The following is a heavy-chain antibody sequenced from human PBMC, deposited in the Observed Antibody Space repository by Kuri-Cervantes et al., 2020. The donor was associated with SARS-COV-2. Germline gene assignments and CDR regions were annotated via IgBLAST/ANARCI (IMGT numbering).Heavy chain of an antibody. CDR3: AKTPCGSGSYYNPSLGYYYGMDV. Sequence: GESLKISCAASGFTFSSYAMSWVRQAPGKGLEWVSAISGSGGSTYYADSVKGRFTISRDNSKNTLYLQMNSLRAEDTAVYYCAKTPCGSGSYYNPSLGYYYGMDVWGQGTTVTVSS. CDR2: ISGSGGST. J-gene: IGHJ6*02. D-gene: IGHD3-10*01. CDR1: GFTFSSYA. V-gene: IGHV3-23*01.